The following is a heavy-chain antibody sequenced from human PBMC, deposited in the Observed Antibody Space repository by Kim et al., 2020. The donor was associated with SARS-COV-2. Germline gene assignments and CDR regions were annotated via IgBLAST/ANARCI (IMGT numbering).Heavy chain of an antibody. J-gene: IGHJ4*01. Sequence: GGSLRLSCAASGFTFSSYGMHWVRQAPGKGLEWVAVISYDGSNKYYADSVKGRFTISRDNSKNTLYLQMNSLRAEDTAVYYCARDLRDIAADYYFDYWG. V-gene: IGHV3-33*05. D-gene: IGHD6-25*01. CDR1: GFTFSSYG. CDR3: ARDLRDIAADYYFDY. CDR2: ISYDGSNK.